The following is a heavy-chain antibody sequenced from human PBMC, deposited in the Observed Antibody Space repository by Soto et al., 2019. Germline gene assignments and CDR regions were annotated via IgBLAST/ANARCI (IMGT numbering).Heavy chain of an antibody. J-gene: IGHJ6*02. CDR3: ARGESIAVYSPYYYYYYGMDV. V-gene: IGHV3-48*02. Sequence: EVQLVESGGGLVQPGGSLRLSCAASGFTFSSYSMNWVRQAPGKGLEWVSYISSSSSTIYYADSVKGRFTISRDNAKNSLYLQMNSLRDEDTAVYYCARGESIAVYSPYYYYYYGMDVWGQGTTVTVSS. CDR2: ISSSSSTI. D-gene: IGHD6-19*01. CDR1: GFTFSSYS.